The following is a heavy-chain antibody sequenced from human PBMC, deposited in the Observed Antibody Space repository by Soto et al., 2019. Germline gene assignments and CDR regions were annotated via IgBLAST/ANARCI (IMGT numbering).Heavy chain of an antibody. CDR1: GFNVGAFA. Sequence: EVQLLESGGDLVQPGGSLRLSCAASGFNVGAFAVDWVRQAPGKGLEWVSGISVSDAFIYYADSVRGRFSIARDASENNLYLQMHSLRVDDTDLCYCTRETVAGITGLDYWGPGTLVTVSS. CDR3: TRETVAGITGLDY. V-gene: IGHV3-23*01. J-gene: IGHJ4*02. D-gene: IGHD1-20*01. CDR2: ISVSDAFI.